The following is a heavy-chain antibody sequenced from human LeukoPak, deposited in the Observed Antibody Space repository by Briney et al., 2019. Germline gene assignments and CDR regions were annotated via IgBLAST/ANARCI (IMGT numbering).Heavy chain of an antibody. D-gene: IGHD1-26*01. Sequence: SETLSLTCTVSGGSISSSSYYWGWIRQPPGKGLEWIGSIYYSGSTYYNPSLKSRVTISVDTSRNQFSLKLSSVTAADTAVYYCARLPGEWELLTFDYWGQGTLVTVSS. CDR2: IYYSGST. CDR1: GGSISSSSYY. J-gene: IGHJ4*02. V-gene: IGHV4-39*01. CDR3: ARLPGEWELLTFDY.